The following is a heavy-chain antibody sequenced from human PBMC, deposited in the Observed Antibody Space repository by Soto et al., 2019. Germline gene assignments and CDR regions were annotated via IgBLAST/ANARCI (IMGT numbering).Heavy chain of an antibody. V-gene: IGHV1-18*04. CDR3: AGDDRGTCISSSCYYFDY. Sequence: QVQLVQSGAEVKEPGASVKVSCKASGYTFTRYGFSWVRQAPGQGLEWMAWTSADNGDTNYAPKLQGRATLTPDTSKGTAYMELRSLCSDDTAVYYCAGDDRGTCISSSCYYFDYWGQGTQVTVSS. CDR1: GYTFTRYG. D-gene: IGHD2-2*01. CDR2: TSADNGDT. J-gene: IGHJ4*02.